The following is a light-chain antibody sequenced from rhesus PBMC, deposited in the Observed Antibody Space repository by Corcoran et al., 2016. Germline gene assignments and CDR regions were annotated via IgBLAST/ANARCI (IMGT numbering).Light chain of an antibody. J-gene: IGKJ2*01. Sequence: DIVMTQTPLSLPVTPGEPASISCRSSQSLLHSDGYTYLDWYLQKPGQFPQLLFYLGSNRASGVPGRVSGSGSGTYFTLELSRVEAEVVGVYYCMEGTQLPYSFGQGTKVEIE. CDR3: MEGTQLPYS. CDR1: QSLLHSDGYTY. V-gene: IGKV2-78*01. CDR2: LGS.